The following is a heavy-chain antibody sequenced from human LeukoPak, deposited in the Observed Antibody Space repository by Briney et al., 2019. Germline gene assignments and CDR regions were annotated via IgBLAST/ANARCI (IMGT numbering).Heavy chain of an antibody. J-gene: IGHJ4*02. V-gene: IGHV3-23*01. D-gene: IGHD1-26*01. CDR1: GFTFSSYS. CDR3: AKESTGSSPDY. Sequence: GGSLRLSCAASGFTFSSYSMNWVRQAPGKGLEWVSAITGSGDDAYYADSVHGRFTMSRDNSKSTLYLQMNSLRVEDTALYYCAKESTGSSPDYWGQGTLVTVSS. CDR2: ITGSGDDA.